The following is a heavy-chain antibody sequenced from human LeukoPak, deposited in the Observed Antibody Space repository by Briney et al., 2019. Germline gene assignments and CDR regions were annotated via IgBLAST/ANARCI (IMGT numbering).Heavy chain of an antibody. J-gene: IGHJ3*02. CDR2: IYYSGST. V-gene: IGHV4-39*07. Sequence: SETLSLTCTVSGGSISSSSYYWGWIRQPPGKGLEWIGSIYYSGSTYYNPSLKSRVTISVDTSKNQFSLKLSSVTAADTAVYYCARHDWNDPDAFDIWGQGTMVTVSS. D-gene: IGHD1-1*01. CDR1: GGSISSSSYY. CDR3: ARHDWNDPDAFDI.